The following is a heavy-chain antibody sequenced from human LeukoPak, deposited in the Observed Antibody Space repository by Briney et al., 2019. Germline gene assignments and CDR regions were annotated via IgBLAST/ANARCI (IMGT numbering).Heavy chain of an antibody. CDR1: GYTFSNYD. D-gene: IGHD2-15*01. J-gene: IGHJ6*02. CDR3: ARVFSTSGGYYYYGMDV. CDR2: MNPNSGNT. Sequence: GASVKVSCKASGYTFSNYDINWVRQVTGQGLEWMGWMNPNSGNTGYAQKFQGRVTMSRNTSISTAYMELSSLRSEDTAVYYCARVFSTSGGYYYYGMDVWGQGTTVTVSS. V-gene: IGHV1-8*01.